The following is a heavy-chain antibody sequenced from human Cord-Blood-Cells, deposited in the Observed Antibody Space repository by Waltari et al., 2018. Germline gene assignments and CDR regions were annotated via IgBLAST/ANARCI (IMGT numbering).Heavy chain of an antibody. CDR3: ARSRGIAAAGTGYYMDV. CDR1: GYSFPSYW. V-gene: IGHV5-51*01. Sequence: EVQLVQSGAEVKKPGESLKISCKGSGYSFPSYWIGWVRQMPGKGLEWMGIIYPGDSDTRYSPSFQGQVTISADKSISTAYLQWSSLKASDTAMYYCARSRGIAAAGTGYYMDVWGKGTTVTVSS. J-gene: IGHJ6*03. D-gene: IGHD6-13*01. CDR2: IYPGDSDT.